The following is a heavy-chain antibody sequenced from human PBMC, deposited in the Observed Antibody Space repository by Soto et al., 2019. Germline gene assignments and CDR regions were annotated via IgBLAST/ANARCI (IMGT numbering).Heavy chain of an antibody. CDR1: GFTFSSYA. J-gene: IGHJ4*02. D-gene: IGHD2-2*01. CDR3: TRDRCSGTSCYFRY. V-gene: IGHV3-23*01. Sequence: GSLRLSCAASGFTFSSYAMSWVRQAPGKGLEWVSAISGSGGSTYYADSVKGRFTISRDDSKNTLYLQMHSLRADDTAVYYCTRDRCSGTSCYFRYWGQGTLVTVSS. CDR2: ISGSGGST.